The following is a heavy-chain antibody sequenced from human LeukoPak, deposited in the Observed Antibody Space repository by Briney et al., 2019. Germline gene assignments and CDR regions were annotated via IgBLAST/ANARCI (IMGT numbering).Heavy chain of an antibody. CDR2: FDPEDGET. Sequence: ASVKVSCKVSGYTRTELSMHWVRQAPGKGLEWMGGFDPEDGETMYAQKFQGRVTMTEDTSTDTAYMELSSLRSEDTALYYCATLPPWGIAAANFDYWGQGTLVTVSS. V-gene: IGHV1-24*01. J-gene: IGHJ4*02. CDR1: GYTRTELS. CDR3: ATLPPWGIAAANFDY. D-gene: IGHD6-13*01.